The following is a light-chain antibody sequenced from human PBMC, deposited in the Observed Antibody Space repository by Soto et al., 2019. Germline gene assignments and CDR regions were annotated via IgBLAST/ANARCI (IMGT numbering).Light chain of an antibody. CDR1: SSNIGGNS. J-gene: IGLJ1*01. Sequence: QSVLTQPPSVSAAPGQKVTISCSGSSSNIGGNSVSWYQQLPGTAPKLLIYDDNKRPSGIPDRFSGSKSGTSATLGITGFQTGEEADYYCGSWDSSLTAYVFGTGKKLTV. V-gene: IGLV1-51*01. CDR2: DDN. CDR3: GSWDSSLTAYV.